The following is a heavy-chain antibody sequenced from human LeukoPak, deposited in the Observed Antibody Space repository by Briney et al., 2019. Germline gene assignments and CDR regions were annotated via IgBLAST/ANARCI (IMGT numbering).Heavy chain of an antibody. CDR1: GYTFTNYT. Sequence: GASVKVSCKASGYTFTNYTMNWVRQAPGQGLEWMGWMNPNSGNTGYAQKFQGRVTMTRNTSISTAYMDLSSLGSDDTAVYYCARGFGPAAMNYYMDVWGKGTTVTISS. V-gene: IGHV1-8*02. J-gene: IGHJ6*03. CDR3: ARGFGPAAMNYYMDV. D-gene: IGHD2-2*01. CDR2: MNPNSGNT.